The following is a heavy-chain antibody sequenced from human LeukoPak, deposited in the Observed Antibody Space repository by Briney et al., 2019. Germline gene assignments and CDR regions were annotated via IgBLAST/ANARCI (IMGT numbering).Heavy chain of an antibody. V-gene: IGHV3-23*01. Sequence: PGGSLRLSCAASGFTFSSYAMSWVRQAPGKGLEWVSAISGSGGSTYYADSVKGRFTISRDNSKNTLYLQMNSLRVEDTAVYYCAGRAGAQDYYMDVWGKGTTVTISS. CDR2: ISGSGGST. CDR3: AGRAGAQDYYMDV. CDR1: GFTFSSYA. J-gene: IGHJ6*03.